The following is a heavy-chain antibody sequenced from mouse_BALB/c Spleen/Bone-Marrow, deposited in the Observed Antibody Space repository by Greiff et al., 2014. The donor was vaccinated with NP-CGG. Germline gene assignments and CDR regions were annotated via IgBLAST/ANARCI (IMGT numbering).Heavy chain of an antibody. CDR2: INNNGGST. Sequence: EVKLMESGGGLVQPGGSLKLSCVASGFTFSSYGMSWVRQTPDKRLGLVATINNNGGSTYYPDSVKGQFTISRDNAKNTLYLQMSSLKSEDTAMYYCARVYGWYFDVWGAGTTVTVSS. CDR1: GFTFSSYG. D-gene: IGHD1-1*01. J-gene: IGHJ1*01. CDR3: ARVYGWYFDV. V-gene: IGHV5-6-3*01.